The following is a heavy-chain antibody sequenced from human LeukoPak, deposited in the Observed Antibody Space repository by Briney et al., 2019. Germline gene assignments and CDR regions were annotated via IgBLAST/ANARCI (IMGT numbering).Heavy chain of an antibody. CDR2: MNPNSANT. V-gene: IGHV1-8*01. J-gene: IGHJ4*02. CDR1: GYTFTSYD. CDR3: ARGPPESSNSDY. D-gene: IGHD6-13*01. Sequence: ASVKVSCMASGYTFTSYDINWVRQATGQGREWMGWMNPNSANTGYAQKFQGRVTMTRNTSISTAYMELSSLRSEDTAVYYCARGPPESSNSDYWGQGTLVTVSS.